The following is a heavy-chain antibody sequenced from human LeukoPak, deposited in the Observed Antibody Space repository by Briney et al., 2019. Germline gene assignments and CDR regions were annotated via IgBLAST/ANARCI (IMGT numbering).Heavy chain of an antibody. CDR1: GGSFSGYY. D-gene: IGHD3-10*01. CDR2: INHSGST. CDR3: ARRVPYYGSGRAIDY. V-gene: IGHV4-34*01. Sequence: SETLSLTCAVYGGSFSGYYWSWIRQPPGKGLEWIGEINHSGSTNYNPSLKSRVTISVDTSKNQFPLKLSSVTAADTAVYYCARRVPYYGSGRAIDYWGQGTLVTVSS. J-gene: IGHJ4*02.